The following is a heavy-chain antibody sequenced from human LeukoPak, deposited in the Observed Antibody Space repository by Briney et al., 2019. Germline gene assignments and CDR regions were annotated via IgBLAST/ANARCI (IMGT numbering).Heavy chain of an antibody. J-gene: IGHJ4*02. CDR1: GFTFTNYA. D-gene: IGHD4-17*01. CDR2: ISGSGSSA. CDR3: AKGREPYGDSRFDY. V-gene: IGHV3-23*01. Sequence: PGASLRLSCAASGFTFTNYAMSWVRQAPGKRLEWVSIISGSGSSAYYADSVKGRFTISRDNSENTLYLQMNSLRVEDTAVYYCAKGREPYGDSRFDYWGQGTLVTVSS.